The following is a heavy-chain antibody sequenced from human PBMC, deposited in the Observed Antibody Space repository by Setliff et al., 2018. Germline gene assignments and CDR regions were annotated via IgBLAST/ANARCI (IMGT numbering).Heavy chain of an antibody. CDR3: ASTDWGWGYYFDH. D-gene: IGHD7-27*01. CDR2: LYSSGST. J-gene: IGHJ4*02. CDR1: GGSISSGPYY. V-gene: IGHV4-61*02. Sequence: SSETLSLTCTVSGGSISSGPYYWNWFRQPAGKGLEWIGRLYSSGSTNYNPSLKSRVTISVDTSKNQFSLKLSSVTAADTAVYYCASTDWGWGYYFDHWGQGTLVTVSS.